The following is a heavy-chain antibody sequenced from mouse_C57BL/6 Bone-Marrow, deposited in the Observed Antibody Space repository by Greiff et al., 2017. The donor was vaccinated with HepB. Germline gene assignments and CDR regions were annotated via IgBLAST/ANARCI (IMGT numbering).Heavy chain of an antibody. Sequence: DVKLVESGGGLVQPKGSLKLSCAASGFSFNTYAMNWVRQAPGKGLEWVARIRSKSNNYATYYADSVKDRFTISRDDSESMLYLQMNNLKTEDTAMYYCVRGMDYDWASWFAYWGQGTLVTVSA. D-gene: IGHD2-4*01. CDR3: VRGMDYDWASWFAY. J-gene: IGHJ3*01. CDR2: IRSKSNNYAT. V-gene: IGHV10-1*01. CDR1: GFSFNTYA.